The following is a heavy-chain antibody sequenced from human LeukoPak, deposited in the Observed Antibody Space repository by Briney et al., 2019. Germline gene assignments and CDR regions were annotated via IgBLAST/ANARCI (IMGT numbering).Heavy chain of an antibody. D-gene: IGHD3-3*01. V-gene: IGHV4-59*01. CDR3: ASGEQLRFPGFEY. CDR1: GGSISSYY. J-gene: IGHJ4*02. Sequence: SETLSLTCTVSGGSISSYYWSWIRQPPGKGLEWIGYIFYSGSTNYNPSLKSRVTISVDTSKNQFSLKLSSVTAADTAVYYCASGEQLRFPGFEYWGQGTLVTVSS. CDR2: IFYSGST.